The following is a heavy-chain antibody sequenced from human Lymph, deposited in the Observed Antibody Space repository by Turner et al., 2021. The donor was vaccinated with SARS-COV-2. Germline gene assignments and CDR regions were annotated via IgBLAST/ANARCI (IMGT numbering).Heavy chain of an antibody. CDR2: STWNSGTI. J-gene: IGHJ6*02. V-gene: IGHV3-9*01. CDR1: GFTFDDYA. D-gene: IGHD6-13*01. CDR3: AKDVYRSTFRDHYYGMNV. Sequence: VQMVAPVVVLLQPGRPLRLFCAPFGFTFDDYAMHWVRQAPGKGLEWVSGSTWNSGTIGYAYSLKGRFTISRDNAKNSLYLQMNSLRAEDTALYYCAKDVYRSTFRDHYYGMNVWGQGTTVTVSS.